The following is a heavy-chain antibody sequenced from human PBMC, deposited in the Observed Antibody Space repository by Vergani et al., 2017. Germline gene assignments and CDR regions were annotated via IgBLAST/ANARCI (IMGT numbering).Heavy chain of an antibody. CDR3: ASVGVVVIQFDL. CDR2: IYYSGST. D-gene: IGHD3-22*01. V-gene: IGHV4-39*01. CDR1: GGSVSSGSYY. Sequence: QVQLQESGPGLVKPSETLSLTCTVSGGSVSSGSYYWSWIRQPPGKGLEWIGSIYYSGSTYYNPSLKSRVTISVDTSKNQFSLKLSSVTAADTAVYYCASVGVVVIQFDLWGRGTLVTGSS. J-gene: IGHJ2*01.